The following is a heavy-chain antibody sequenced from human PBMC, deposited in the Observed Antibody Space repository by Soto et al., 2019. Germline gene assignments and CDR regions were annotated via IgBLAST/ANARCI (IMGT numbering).Heavy chain of an antibody. CDR1: GGSISSYY. CDR3: ARRYGDYFDY. J-gene: IGHJ4*02. Sequence: QVQLQESGPGLVKPSETLSLTCTVSGGSISSYYWSWIRQPPGKGLEWIGYIYYSGSTNYNPSLKSRVTLTVDTSKNQFSLKLSSVTAADTAVYYCARRYGDYFDYWGQGTPVTVSS. V-gene: IGHV4-59*08. D-gene: IGHD4-17*01. CDR2: IYYSGST.